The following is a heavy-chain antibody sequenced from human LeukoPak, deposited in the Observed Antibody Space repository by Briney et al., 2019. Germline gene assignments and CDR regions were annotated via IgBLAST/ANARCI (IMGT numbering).Heavy chain of an antibody. CDR2: ISGSGGST. CDR3: AVPIAGSVWWPGTLGY. J-gene: IGHJ4*02. Sequence: GGSLRLSCAASGFTFGSYAMSWVRQAPGKGLEWVSAISGSGGSTYYADSVKGRFTISRDNSKNTLYLQMNSLRAEDTAVYYCAVPIAGSVWWPGTLGYWGQGTLVTVSS. V-gene: IGHV3-23*01. D-gene: IGHD1-14*01. CDR1: GFTFGSYA.